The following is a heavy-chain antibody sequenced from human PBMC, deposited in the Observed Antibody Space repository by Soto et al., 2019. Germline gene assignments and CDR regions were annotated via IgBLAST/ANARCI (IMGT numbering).Heavy chain of an antibody. CDR1: GFTFSSYS. CDR3: ARDRGSGWYY. J-gene: IGHJ4*02. Sequence: EVQLVESGGGLVKPGGSLRLSCAASGFTFSSYSMNWVRQAPGKGLEWVSSISSSSSYIYYADSVKGRFTISRDNAKNSLYLQMNSLRAEGTAVYYCARDRGSGWYYWGQGTLVTVSS. V-gene: IGHV3-21*01. D-gene: IGHD6-19*01. CDR2: ISSSSSYI.